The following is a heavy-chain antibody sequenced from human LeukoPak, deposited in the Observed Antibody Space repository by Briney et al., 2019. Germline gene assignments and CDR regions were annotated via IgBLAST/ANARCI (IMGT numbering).Heavy chain of an antibody. J-gene: IGHJ3*01. CDR3: AKSTYYYDTFVNAFDL. CDR1: GVSMRTYY. V-gene: IGHV4-59*12. Sequence: SETLSLTCTVSGVSMRTYYWSWIRQPPGKGLEWIGYVSYSGSTDYNPSLKSRVTISVDTSKNQFSLKLSSVTAADTAVYYCAKSTYYYDTFVNAFDLWGQGTVVTVSS. D-gene: IGHD3-22*01. CDR2: VSYSGST.